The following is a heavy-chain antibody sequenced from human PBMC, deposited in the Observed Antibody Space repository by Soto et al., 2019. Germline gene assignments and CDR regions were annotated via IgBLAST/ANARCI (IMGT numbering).Heavy chain of an antibody. D-gene: IGHD3-16*01. CDR1: GGSFSGYY. CDR2: INHSGST. V-gene: IGHV4-34*01. J-gene: IGHJ4*02. CDR3: ARGRGGHEAASEDY. Sequence: QVQLQQWGAGLLKPSETLSLTCAVYGGSFSGYYWSWIRQPPGKGLEWIGEINHSGSTNYNPSLKSRVTISVDTSKNQSSLKLSSVTAADTAVYYCARGRGGHEAASEDYWGQGTLVTVSS.